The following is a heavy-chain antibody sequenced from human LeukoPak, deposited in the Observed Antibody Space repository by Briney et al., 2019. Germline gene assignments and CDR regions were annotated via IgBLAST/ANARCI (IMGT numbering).Heavy chain of an antibody. CDR1: GYTFTSYG. CDR3: ARDQNVGQLVQKF. V-gene: IGHV1-18*04. CDR2: ISAYNDNT. J-gene: IGHJ4*02. Sequence: ASVKVSCKASGYTFTSYGISWVRQAPGQGLEWMGWISAYNDNTYFAQKIQDRVTMTTDTSTNTAYIELRSLRSDDTAVYYCARDQNVGQLVQKFWGQGTLVTVSS. D-gene: IGHD6-13*01.